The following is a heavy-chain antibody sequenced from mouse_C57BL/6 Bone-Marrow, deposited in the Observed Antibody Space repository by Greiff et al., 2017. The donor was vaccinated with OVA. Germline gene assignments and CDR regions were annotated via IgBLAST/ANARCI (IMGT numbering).Heavy chain of an antibody. Sequence: VKLMESGAELVKPGASVKMSCKASGYTFTSYWITWVKQRPGQGLEWIGDIYPGSGSTNYNEKFKSKATLTVDTSSSTAYMQLSSLTSEDSAVYYCASRRDFDYWGQGTTLTVSS. CDR3: ASRRDFDY. V-gene: IGHV1-55*01. J-gene: IGHJ2*01. CDR1: GYTFTSYW. CDR2: IYPGSGST.